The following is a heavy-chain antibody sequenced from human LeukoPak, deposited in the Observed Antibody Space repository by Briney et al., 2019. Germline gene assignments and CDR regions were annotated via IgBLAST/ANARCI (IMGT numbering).Heavy chain of an antibody. CDR3: AKDVSAVSIWNGASDFDY. Sequence: AGGSPRLSCAASGFTFSSYEMNWVRQAPGKGLEWVSAISGSGDSTYNADSVKGRLTISRDNSKNTLYLRMNSLRTDDTAVYYCAKDVSAVSIWNGASDFDYWGQGTLVAVSS. D-gene: IGHD1-1*01. CDR2: ISGSGDST. V-gene: IGHV3-23*01. CDR1: GFTFSSYE. J-gene: IGHJ4*02.